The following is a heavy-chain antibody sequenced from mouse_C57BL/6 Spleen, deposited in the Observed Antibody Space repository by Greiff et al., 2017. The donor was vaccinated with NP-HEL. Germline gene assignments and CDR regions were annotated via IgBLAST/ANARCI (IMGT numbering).Heavy chain of an antibody. V-gene: IGHV3-6*01. J-gene: IGHJ1*03. CDR3: ASTTVVATEYFDV. CDR2: ISYDGSN. D-gene: IGHD1-1*01. Sequence: EVKLMDSGPGLVKPSQSLSLTCSVTGYSITSGYYWNWIRQFPGNKLEWMGYISYDGSNNYNPSLKNRISITRDTSKNQFFLKLNSVTTEDTATYYCASTTVVATEYFDVWGTGTTVTVSS. CDR1: GYSITSGYY.